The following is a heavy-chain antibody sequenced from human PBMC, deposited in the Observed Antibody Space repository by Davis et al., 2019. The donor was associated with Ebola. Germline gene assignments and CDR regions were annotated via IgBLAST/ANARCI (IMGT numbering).Heavy chain of an antibody. CDR2: INSDGSST. D-gene: IGHD3-16*01. J-gene: IGHJ4*02. V-gene: IGHV3-74*01. CDR1: GFTLSSYW. CDR3: AREADWGQLDY. Sequence: PGGSLRLSCAASGFTLSSYWMHWVRQTPGKGLVWVSRINSDGSSTSYADSVKGRFTISRDNSKNTLYLQMNSLRAEDTAVYYCAREADWGQLDYWGQGTLVTVSS.